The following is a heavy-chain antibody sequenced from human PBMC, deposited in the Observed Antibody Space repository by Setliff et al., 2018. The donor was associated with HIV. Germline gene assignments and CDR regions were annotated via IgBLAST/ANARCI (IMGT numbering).Heavy chain of an antibody. Sequence: TLSLTCTVSGGSISSGGYYWSWIRQHPGKGLEWIGYIYYSGGTYYNTSLKSRVTISVDTSKNQFSLKLSSVTAADTAVYYCARVPTNPDFYYYYMDVWGKGTTVTVSS. CDR2: IYYSGGT. CDR1: GGSISSGGYY. V-gene: IGHV4-31*03. CDR3: ARVPTNPDFYYYYMDV. J-gene: IGHJ6*03.